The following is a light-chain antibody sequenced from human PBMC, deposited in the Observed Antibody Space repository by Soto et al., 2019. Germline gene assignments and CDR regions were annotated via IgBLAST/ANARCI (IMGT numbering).Light chain of an antibody. V-gene: IGKV4-1*01. CDR2: WAS. CDR1: QSLLHSSDNRNY. J-gene: IGKJ4*01. Sequence: EMLMAQFPETLAVSVGERATIKCRSSQSLLHSSDNRNYLTWYQQKPGQPPKLLIYWASTRQSGVPDRFSGSGSGTDFTLTVSGLQTEDVAIYYCHQYFRSPLTFGGGTKVDIK. CDR3: HQYFRSPLT.